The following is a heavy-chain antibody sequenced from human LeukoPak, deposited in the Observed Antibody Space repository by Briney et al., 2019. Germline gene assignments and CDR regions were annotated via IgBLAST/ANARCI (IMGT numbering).Heavy chain of an antibody. Sequence: SETLSLTCTVSGCSISSYYWSWIRQPPGKGLEWIGYIYYSGSTNYNPSLKSRVTISVDTSKNQFSLKLSSVTAADTAVYYCARHLWDYTYYYMDVWGKGTTVTVSS. J-gene: IGHJ6*03. CDR3: ARHLWDYTYYYMDV. CDR1: GCSISSYY. V-gene: IGHV4-59*08. CDR2: IYYSGST. D-gene: IGHD7-27*01.